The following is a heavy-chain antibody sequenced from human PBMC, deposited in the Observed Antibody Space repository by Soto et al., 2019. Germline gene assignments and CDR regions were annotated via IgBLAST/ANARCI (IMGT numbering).Heavy chain of an antibody. CDR3: ANHQQWHYYFDY. CDR2: ISYDGSNK. J-gene: IGHJ4*02. CDR1: GFTFSSYA. D-gene: IGHD6-19*01. Sequence: QVQLVESGGGVVQPGRSLRLSCAASGFTFSSYAMHWVRQAPGKGLEWVAVISYDGSNKYYADSVKGRFTISRDNSKNTLYLQMNSLRAEDTAVYYCANHQQWHYYFDYWGQGTLVTVSS. V-gene: IGHV3-30-3*01.